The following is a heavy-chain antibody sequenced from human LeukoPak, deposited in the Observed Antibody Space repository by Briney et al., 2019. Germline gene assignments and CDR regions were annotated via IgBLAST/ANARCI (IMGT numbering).Heavy chain of an antibody. CDR1: GFTVSSNY. CDR3: ARDLSHGWYEFDS. V-gene: IGHV3-53*01. CDR2: IYSGGST. J-gene: IGHJ4*02. Sequence: PGGSLRLSCAASGFTVSSNYVTWARQAPGKGLEWISIIYSGGSTYYADSVMGRFTISRDNSKNTVYLQMNSLRVEDTAIYYCARDLSHGWYEFDSWGQGTLVTVSP. D-gene: IGHD6-19*01.